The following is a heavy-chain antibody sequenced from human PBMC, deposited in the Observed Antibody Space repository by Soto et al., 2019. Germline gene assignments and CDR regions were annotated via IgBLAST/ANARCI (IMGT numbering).Heavy chain of an antibody. D-gene: IGHD6-13*01. Sequence: GGSLRLSCAASGFTFSSYAMSWVRQAPGKGREXVXXXTXSXGXTXXXXSVKGRFTISRDNSKNTLYLQMNSLRADDTAVYYCAKDKQVAQGYWGQGTLVTVSS. CDR1: GFTFSSYA. V-gene: IGHV3-23*01. CDR2: XTXSXGXT. CDR3: AKDKQVAQGY. J-gene: IGHJ4*02.